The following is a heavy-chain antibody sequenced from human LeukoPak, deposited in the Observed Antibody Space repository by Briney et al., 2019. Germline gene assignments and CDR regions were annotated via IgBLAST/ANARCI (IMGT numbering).Heavy chain of an antibody. CDR2: ISAYNGNT. Sequence: AAVKVTFKASGYTFTSYGNSGVRPAPGQGLEWMGWISAYNGNTNYAQKLQGRVTMPTDTSTSTAYMELRSLRSDHTAVYYCAREWITMIVGRMGYEDPFDIWGQGTMVTVSS. V-gene: IGHV1-18*01. J-gene: IGHJ3*02. D-gene: IGHD3-22*01. CDR1: GYTFTSYG. CDR3: AREWITMIVGRMGYEDPFDI.